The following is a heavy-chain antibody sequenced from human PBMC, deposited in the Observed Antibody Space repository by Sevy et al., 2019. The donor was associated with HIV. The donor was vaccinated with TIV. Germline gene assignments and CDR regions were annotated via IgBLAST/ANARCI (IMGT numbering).Heavy chain of an antibody. J-gene: IGHJ6*02. CDR3: ARDLTDYGDYVYYYYYYGMDV. CDR1: GFTFSSYA. Sequence: GGSLRLSCVASGFTFSSYAMHWVRQAPGKGLEWVAVISYDGSNKYYADSVKGRFTISIDNSKNTLYLQMNSLRAEDTAVYYCARDLTDYGDYVYYYYYYGMDVWGQGTTVTVSS. V-gene: IGHV3-30-3*01. D-gene: IGHD4-17*01. CDR2: ISYDGSNK.